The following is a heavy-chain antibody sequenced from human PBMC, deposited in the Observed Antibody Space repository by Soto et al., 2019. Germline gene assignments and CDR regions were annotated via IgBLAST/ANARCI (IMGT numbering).Heavy chain of an antibody. CDR3: ARDQYDFGVVIIFDY. V-gene: IGHV3-21*01. J-gene: IGHJ4*02. CDR1: GFTFSSYS. D-gene: IGHD3-3*01. CDR2: ISSSSSYI. Sequence: PGGSLRLSCAASGFTFSSYSMNWVRQAPGKGLEWVSSISSSSSYIYYADSVKGRFTISRDNAKNSLYLQMNSLRAEDTAVYYCARDQYDFGVVIIFDYWGQGTLVTVSS.